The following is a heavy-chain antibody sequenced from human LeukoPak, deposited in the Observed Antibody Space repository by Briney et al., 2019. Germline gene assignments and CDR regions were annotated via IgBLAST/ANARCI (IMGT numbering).Heavy chain of an antibody. V-gene: IGHV3-30*02. CDR1: GFTFSRHG. Sequence: PGGSLRLSCAASGFTFSRHGMHWVRQAPGKGLEWVAFIRYDGSDKYYADSVKGRFTISRDNSENTLYLQMNSLRAEDTAVYYCAREANLLWFGEGGFDYWGQGTLVTVSS. D-gene: IGHD3-10*01. CDR2: IRYDGSDK. CDR3: AREANLLWFGEGGFDY. J-gene: IGHJ4*02.